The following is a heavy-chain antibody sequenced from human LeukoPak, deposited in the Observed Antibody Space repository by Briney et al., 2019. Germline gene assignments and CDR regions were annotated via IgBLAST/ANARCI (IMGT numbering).Heavy chain of an antibody. D-gene: IGHD2-21*02. CDR2: VSGDGNRS. CDR3: ARTYCGGDCYGYFQH. V-gene: IGHV3-74*01. CDR1: GFTFSVYW. Sequence: EGSLRLSCAASGFTFSVYWIYWVRQAPGKGLVWVSRVSGDGNRSTYADSVKGRFTISRDNAKNTVYLQMNSLRAEDTAVYYCARTYCGGDCYGYFQHWGQGTLVTVSS. J-gene: IGHJ1*01.